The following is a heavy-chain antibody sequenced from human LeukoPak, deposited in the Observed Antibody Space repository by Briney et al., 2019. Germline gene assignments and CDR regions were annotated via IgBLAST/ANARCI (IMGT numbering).Heavy chain of an antibody. J-gene: IGHJ5*02. CDR2: MYHSGIT. V-gene: IGHV4-38-2*01. CDR3: ARLTRGKNGFDP. D-gene: IGHD3-16*01. Sequence: SETLSLTCAVSGYSINSAYYWGWIRQPPGKGLEWIGSMYHSGITYYNPSLKSRVTISVDTSKNQFSLKLNSATSADTAVYYCARLTRGKNGFDPGGQGTLVTVSS. CDR1: GYSINSAYY.